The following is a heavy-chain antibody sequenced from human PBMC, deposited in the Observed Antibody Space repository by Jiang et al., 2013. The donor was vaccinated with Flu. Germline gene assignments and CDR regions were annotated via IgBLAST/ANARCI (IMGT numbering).Heavy chain of an antibody. Sequence: TNYAQKFQGRVTMTRDTSISTAYMELSRLRSDDTAVYYCARDTAWSWGQGTLVTVSS. CDR2: T. D-gene: IGHD2-15*01. J-gene: IGHJ5*02. V-gene: IGHV1-2*02. CDR3: ARDTAWS.